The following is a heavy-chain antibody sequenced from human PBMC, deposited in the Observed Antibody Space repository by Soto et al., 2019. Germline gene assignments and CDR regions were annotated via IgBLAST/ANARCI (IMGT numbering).Heavy chain of an antibody. V-gene: IGHV4-59*01. CDR2: IYYSGST. CDR3: ASVPPTFWSGQDGLWV. D-gene: IGHD3-3*01. J-gene: IGHJ4*02. CDR1: GGSISSYY. Sequence: SETLSLTCTVSGGSISSYYWSWIRQPPGKGLEWIGYIYYSGSTNYNPSLKSRVTISVDTSKNQFSLKLSSVTAADTAVYYCASVPPTFWSGQDGLWVWGQGTLVTVSS.